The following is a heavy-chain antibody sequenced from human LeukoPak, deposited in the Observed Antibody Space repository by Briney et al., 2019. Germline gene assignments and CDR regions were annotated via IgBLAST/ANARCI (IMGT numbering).Heavy chain of an antibody. V-gene: IGHV3-49*04. CDR2: IRSKAYGGTT. D-gene: IGHD3-10*01. CDR1: GFTFGDYA. Sequence: GGSLRLSCTASGFTFGDYAMSWVRQAPGKGLEWVGIIRSKAYGGTTEYAASVKGRYTISRDDSKSIAYLQMNSLKTEDTAVYYCIRDYGSGSYRRYYFDNWGQGTLVTVSS. CDR3: IRDYGSGSYRRYYFDN. J-gene: IGHJ4*02.